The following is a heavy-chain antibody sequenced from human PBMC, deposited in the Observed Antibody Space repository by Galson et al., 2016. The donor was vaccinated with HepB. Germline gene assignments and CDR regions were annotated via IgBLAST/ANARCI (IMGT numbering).Heavy chain of an antibody. CDR2: ISGSGGST. J-gene: IGHJ4*02. Sequence: LRLSCAASGFTFSSYAMSWVRQAPGKGLEWVSAISGSGGSTYYAGSVKGRFTISRDNSKNTLYLQMNRLRAEDAAVYYCAKGAEQWLVPGYFDYWGQGTLVTVSS. CDR1: GFTFSSYA. V-gene: IGHV3-23*01. D-gene: IGHD6-19*01. CDR3: AKGAEQWLVPGYFDY.